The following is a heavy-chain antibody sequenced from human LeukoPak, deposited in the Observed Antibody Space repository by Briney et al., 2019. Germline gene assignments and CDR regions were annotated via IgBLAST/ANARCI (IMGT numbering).Heavy chain of an antibody. CDR1: GGSFSGYY. D-gene: IGHD3-3*01. V-gene: IGHV4-34*01. CDR3: ARGWFLEGYYYYMDV. J-gene: IGHJ6*03. CDR2: INHGGST. Sequence: PSETLSLTCAVYGGSFSGYYWSWIRQPPGKGLEWIGEINHGGSTNYNPSLKSRVTISVDTSKNQFSLKLSSVTAADTAVYYCARGWFLEGYYYYMDVWGKGTTVTVSS.